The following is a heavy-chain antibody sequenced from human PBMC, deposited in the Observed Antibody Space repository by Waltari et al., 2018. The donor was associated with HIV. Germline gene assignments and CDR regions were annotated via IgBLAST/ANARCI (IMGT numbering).Heavy chain of an antibody. Sequence: QVQLVPSGAEVKKPGASVKFSSTLPGYPLTDLSMTRVRQAPGKGLEWMGGFDPEDGETSYAQKFQGRVTMTEDTSTDTAYMELSSLRSEDTAVYYCATGTLRYFDSWGQGTLVTVSS. CDR2: FDPEDGET. CDR1: GYPLTDLS. V-gene: IGHV1-24*01. J-gene: IGHJ4*02. D-gene: IGHD3-9*01. CDR3: ATGTLRYFDS.